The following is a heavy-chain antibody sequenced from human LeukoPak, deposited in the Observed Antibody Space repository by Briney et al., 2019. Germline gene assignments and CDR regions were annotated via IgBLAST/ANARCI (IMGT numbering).Heavy chain of an antibody. D-gene: IGHD6-19*01. J-gene: IGHJ4*02. CDR2: ISSSSSTI. CDR1: GFTFSSYS. CDR3: AKDDGAGITDY. V-gene: IGHV3-48*01. Sequence: RSGGSLRLSCAASGFTFSSYSMNWVRQAPGKGLEWVSYISSSSSTIYYADSVKGRFTISRDNAKNSLYLQMNSLRAEDTAVYYCAKDDGAGITDYWGQGTLVTVSS.